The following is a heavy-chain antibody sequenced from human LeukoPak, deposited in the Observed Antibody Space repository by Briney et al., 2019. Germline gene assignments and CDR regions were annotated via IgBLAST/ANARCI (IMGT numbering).Heavy chain of an antibody. CDR1: GFTFSSYA. Sequence: GGSLRLSCAASGFTFSSYAMHWVRQAPGKGLEWVSYIGGSGGSTFYADSVKGRITISRDNSRNTMFLQMNSLRADDTAVYYCAKVAVSTAGTWWFDTWGQGTLVTVSS. CDR3: AKVAVSTAGTWWFDT. J-gene: IGHJ5*02. V-gene: IGHV3-23*01. D-gene: IGHD6-13*01. CDR2: IGGSGGST.